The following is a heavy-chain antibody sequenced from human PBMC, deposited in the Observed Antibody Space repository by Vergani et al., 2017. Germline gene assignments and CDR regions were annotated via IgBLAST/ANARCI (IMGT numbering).Heavy chain of an antibody. J-gene: IGHJ3*02. Sequence: EVQLVESGGGLVQPGGSLRLSCAASGFTFSSYWMSWVRQAPGKGLEWVANIKQDGSEKYYVDSVKGRFTISRDNAKNSLYLQMNSLIAEDTAVYYCARGYNWNDVEAFDIWGQGTMVTVSS. CDR1: GFTFSSYW. V-gene: IGHV3-7*04. D-gene: IGHD1-1*01. CDR3: ARGYNWNDVEAFDI. CDR2: IKQDGSEK.